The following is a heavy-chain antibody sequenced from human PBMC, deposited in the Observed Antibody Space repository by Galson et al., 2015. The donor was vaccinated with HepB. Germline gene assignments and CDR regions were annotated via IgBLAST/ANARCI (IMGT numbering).Heavy chain of an antibody. Sequence: SLRLSCAASGFTFSSYSMNWVRQAPGKGLEWVSSISSSSSYIYYADSVKGRFTISRDNAKNSLYLQMNSLRAEDTAVYYCARSGGGPRAFDIWGQGTMVTVSS. D-gene: IGHD1-26*01. CDR1: GFTFSSYS. CDR2: ISSSSSYI. J-gene: IGHJ3*02. V-gene: IGHV3-21*01. CDR3: ARSGGGPRAFDI.